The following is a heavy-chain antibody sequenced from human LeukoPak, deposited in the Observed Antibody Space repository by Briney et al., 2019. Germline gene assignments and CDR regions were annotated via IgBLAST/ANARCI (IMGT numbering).Heavy chain of an antibody. Sequence: YPSETLSLTCTVSGGSISSGGYYWSWIRQHPGKGLEWIGYIYYSGSTYYSPSLKSRVTISVDTSKNQFSLKLSSVTAADTAVYHCASWGLGGYCSSTSCHDVGYFYLWGSGNLVTVSS. V-gene: IGHV4-31*03. CDR1: GGSISSGGYY. D-gene: IGHD2-2*01. J-gene: IGHJ2*01. CDR2: IYYSGST. CDR3: ASWGLGGYCSSTSCHDVGYFYL.